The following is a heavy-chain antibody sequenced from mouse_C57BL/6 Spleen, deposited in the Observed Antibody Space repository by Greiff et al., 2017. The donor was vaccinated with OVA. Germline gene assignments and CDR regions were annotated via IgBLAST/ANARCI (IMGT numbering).Heavy chain of an antibody. CDR3: ARQDYYAMDY. Sequence: VQLQQPGAELMKPGASVKLSCKASGYTFTSYWMQWVKQRPGQGLEWIGEIDPSDSYTNYNQKFKGKATLTVDTSSSTAYMQLSSLTSEDSAVYYCARQDYYAMDYWGQGTSVTVSS. CDR2: IDPSDSYT. CDR1: GYTFTSYW. V-gene: IGHV1-50*01. J-gene: IGHJ4*01.